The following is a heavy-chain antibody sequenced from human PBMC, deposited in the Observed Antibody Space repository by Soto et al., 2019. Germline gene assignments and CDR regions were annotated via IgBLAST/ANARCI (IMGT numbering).Heavy chain of an antibody. J-gene: IGHJ6*02. CDR1: GYTFTGYY. CDR2: INPSGGST. D-gene: IGHD5-12*01. V-gene: IGHV1-46*01. Sequence: ASVKVSCKASGYTFTGYYMHWVRQAPGLGLEWMGIINPSGGSTSYAQKFQGRVTMTRDTSTSTVYMELSSLRSEDTAVYYCASQGDSGFPYYYYGMDVWGQGTTVTVSS. CDR3: ASQGDSGFPYYYYGMDV.